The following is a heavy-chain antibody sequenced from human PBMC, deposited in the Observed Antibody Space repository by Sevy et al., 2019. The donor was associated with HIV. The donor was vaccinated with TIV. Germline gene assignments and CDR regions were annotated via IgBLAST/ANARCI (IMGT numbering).Heavy chain of an antibody. CDR3: TRDRYTLVRGIIMTWFDP. D-gene: IGHD3-10*01. J-gene: IGHJ5*02. CDR1: GGSISGYY. CDR2: THSNGNT. Sequence: SETLSLTCTVSGGSISGYYWSWIRQSPGKGLEWIAYTHSNGNTNYNPSLKSRVTISIDTSKNQFSLKWSSVTAADTAVYYCTRDRYTLVRGIIMTWFDPWGQGTLVTVSS. V-gene: IGHV4-59*01.